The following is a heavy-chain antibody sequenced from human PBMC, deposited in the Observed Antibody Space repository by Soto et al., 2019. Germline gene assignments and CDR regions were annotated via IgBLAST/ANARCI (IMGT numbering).Heavy chain of an antibody. J-gene: IGHJ4*02. CDR1: GGSISGYY. V-gene: IGHV4-59*01. Sequence: QVQLQESGPGLVKPSETLSLTCTVSGGSISGYYWSWIRQPPGKGLEWIGFIYDGANTNYNPSLKSRVTISLGTSRNQFSLRLSAVTTADTAVYYCASGYFFHSGSSSYLDFWGQGTLVTVSS. D-gene: IGHD3-10*01. CDR2: IYDGANT. CDR3: ASGYFFHSGSSSYLDF.